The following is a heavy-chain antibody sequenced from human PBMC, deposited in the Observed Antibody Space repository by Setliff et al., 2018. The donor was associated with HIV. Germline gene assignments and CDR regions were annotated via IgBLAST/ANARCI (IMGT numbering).Heavy chain of an antibody. J-gene: IGHJ4*02. V-gene: IGHV3-23*01. D-gene: IGHD2-8*02. Sequence: PGGSLRLSCAASGFTFSSYAMHWVRQAPGKGLEWVSAISSGGEIMFYADSVKGRFTISRDNSKNTLYLQMISLRAGDTAVYYCAKSLLVAGNDYWGQGTLVTVSS. CDR2: ISSGGEIM. CDR3: AKSLLVAGNDY. CDR1: GFTFSSYA.